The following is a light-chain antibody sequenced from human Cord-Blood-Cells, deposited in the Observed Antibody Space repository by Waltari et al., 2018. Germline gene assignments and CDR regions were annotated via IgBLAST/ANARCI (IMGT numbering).Light chain of an antibody. J-gene: IGKJ2*01. CDR2: WAS. CDR1: QSVLYSSNNKNY. CDR3: QQYYSTPYT. Sequence: DIVMTPSPASLALSLGARATLNSTSSQSVLYSSNNKNYLPWYQQKPGQPPKLLIFWASTREAGVPDRFSGSGSGTDFTLTIRSLQAEDVAVYYCQQYYSTPYTFGQGTKLEIK. V-gene: IGKV4-1*01.